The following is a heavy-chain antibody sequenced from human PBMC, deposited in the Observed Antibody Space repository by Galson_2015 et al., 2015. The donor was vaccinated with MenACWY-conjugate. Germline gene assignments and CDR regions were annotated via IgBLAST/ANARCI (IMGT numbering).Heavy chain of an antibody. V-gene: IGHV6-1*01. CDR3: ARGGSAYEVSDRGWFDP. CDR2: TYYRSKWYN. Sequence: CAISGDSVSSNIAAWNWVRQSPSRGLEWLGRTYYRSKWYNDYAVSVKSRITINPDTSKNQFSLQLNSVTPEDTAVYYCARGGSAYEVSDRGWFDPWGQGTLVTVSS. D-gene: IGHD3-10*01. J-gene: IGHJ5*02. CDR1: GDSVSSNIAA.